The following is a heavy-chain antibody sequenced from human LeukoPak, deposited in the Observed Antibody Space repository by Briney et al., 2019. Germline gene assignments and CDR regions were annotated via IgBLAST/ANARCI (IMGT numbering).Heavy chain of an antibody. CDR1: GFTFSTYS. CDR3: ANGDFDNLVDY. V-gene: IGHV3-21*01. Sequence: GGSLRLSCAASGFTFSTYSMNWVRQAPGKGLEWVSSISSSSSYIYYADSVKGRFTIPRDNAKNSLYLQMNSLRAEDTAVYYCANGDFDNLVDYWGQGTLVTVSS. J-gene: IGHJ4*02. CDR2: ISSSSSYI. D-gene: IGHD4-17*01.